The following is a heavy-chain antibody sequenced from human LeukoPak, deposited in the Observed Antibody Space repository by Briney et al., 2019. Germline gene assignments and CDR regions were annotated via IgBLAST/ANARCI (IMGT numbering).Heavy chain of an antibody. D-gene: IGHD7-27*01. J-gene: IGHJ4*02. V-gene: IGHV1-8*01. CDR1: GYTFTSYD. CDR3: ARGPPNWGYDY. CDR2: MSPNSGDT. Sequence: VASVKVSCKASGYTFTSYDFNCVRQATGQRPEWMGWMSPNSGDTGYAQKFQDRVTMTRNTSISTAYMELSSLRSDDTAVYYCARGPPNWGYDYWGPGTLVTVSS.